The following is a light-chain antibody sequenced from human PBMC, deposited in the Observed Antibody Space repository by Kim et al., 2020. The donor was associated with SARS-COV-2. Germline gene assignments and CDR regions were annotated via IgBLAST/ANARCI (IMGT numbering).Light chain of an antibody. CDR3: AAWDDSLSGYV. V-gene: IGLV1-47*01. CDR2: RNN. J-gene: IGLJ1*01. Sequence: GQRVTISCSGSRSNIGSNYVYWYQQLPGTAPNLLIYRNNQRPSGVPDRFSGSKSGTSASLAISGLRSEDEADYYCAAWDDSLSGYVFGTGTKVTVL. CDR1: RSNIGSNY.